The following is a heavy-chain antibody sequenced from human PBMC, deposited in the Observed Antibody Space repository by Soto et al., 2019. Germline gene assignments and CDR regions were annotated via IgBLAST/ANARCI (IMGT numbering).Heavy chain of an antibody. CDR1: CFSIPEYF. CDR3: ARDGYDGSGSPYPAY. CDR2: IYYLGST. J-gene: IGHJ4*02. V-gene: IGHV4-59*01. Sequence: SETLSLTCTVPCFSIPEYFWSWIRQSPGKGLEWIGYIYYLGSTDYNPSLKSRVTISVDTSKRQFSLRLTSVTAADTAVYYCARDGYDGSGSPYPAYWGPGTQVTVS. D-gene: IGHD3-10*01.